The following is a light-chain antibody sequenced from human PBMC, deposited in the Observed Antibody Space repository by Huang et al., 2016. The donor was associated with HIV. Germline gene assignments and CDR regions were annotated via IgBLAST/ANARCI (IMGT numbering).Light chain of an antibody. CDR1: QGVSSN. Sequence: EILMTQSPATLSVSPGESATLSCRASQGVSSNLAWYQQKPGQAPRRLIYGASTRATGIPARFSGSGSGTEFTLTISSLQSEDFAVYYCQQYHKWPPLTFGGGTKVEIK. CDR3: QQYHKWPPLT. J-gene: IGKJ4*01. V-gene: IGKV3-15*01. CDR2: GAS.